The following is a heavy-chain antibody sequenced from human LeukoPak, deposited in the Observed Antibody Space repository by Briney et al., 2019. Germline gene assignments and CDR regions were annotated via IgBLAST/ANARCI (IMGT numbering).Heavy chain of an antibody. D-gene: IGHD6-13*01. Sequence: GGSLRLSCAASGFIFSSYGMHWVRQAPGKGLECVAVISYDGSNKYYTDSVKGRFTISRDNSKNTLYLQMNSLRAEDTAVYYCAKSGIEAAGSLVYFDYWGQGTLVTASS. J-gene: IGHJ4*02. V-gene: IGHV3-30*18. CDR3: AKSGIEAAGSLVYFDY. CDR1: GFIFSSYG. CDR2: ISYDGSNK.